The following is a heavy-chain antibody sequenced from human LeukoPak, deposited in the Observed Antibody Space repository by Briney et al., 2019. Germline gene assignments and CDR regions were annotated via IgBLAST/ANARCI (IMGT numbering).Heavy chain of an antibody. CDR1: GFTVSSNY. CDR2: IYSGGST. Sequence: GGSLRLSCAASGFTVSSNYMSWVRQAPGKGLEWVSVIYSGGSTYYADSVKGRFTISRDNSKNTLYLQMNSLRAEDTAVYYCASGITMVRGVTSFDYWGQGTLVTVSS. CDR3: ASGITMVRGVTSFDY. J-gene: IGHJ4*02. V-gene: IGHV3-53*01. D-gene: IGHD3-10*01.